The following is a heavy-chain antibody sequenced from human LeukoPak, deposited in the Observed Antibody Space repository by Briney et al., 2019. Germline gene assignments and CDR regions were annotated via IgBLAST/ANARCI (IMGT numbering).Heavy chain of an antibody. CDR2: IYPDDSDT. D-gene: IGHD2-2*01. J-gene: IGHJ4*02. V-gene: IGHV5-51*01. CDR3: ARHRGSCSRASCCADY. Sequence: GESLKISCKVSGYSFSSYWIGWVRQMPGKGLEWMGIIYPDDSDTIYSPSFRGPVTVSADKSISTAYLEWSSLKASDTAMYYCARHRGSCSRASCCADYWGQGTLVTVSS. CDR1: GYSFSSYW.